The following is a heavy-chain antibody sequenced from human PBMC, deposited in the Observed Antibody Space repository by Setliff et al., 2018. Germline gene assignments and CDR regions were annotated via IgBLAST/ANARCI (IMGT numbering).Heavy chain of an antibody. CDR3: ARGSRGFDY. J-gene: IGHJ4*02. V-gene: IGHV1-69*05. Sequence: SVKVSCKASGGTFSNYGVSWVRQAPGQGLEWMGGTIPIFGTTDYSQKFQGRVAITRDTSASTAYMELSSLTSEDTAVYFCARGSRGFDYWGQGALVTVSS. CDR2: TIPIFGTT. CDR1: GGTFSNYG.